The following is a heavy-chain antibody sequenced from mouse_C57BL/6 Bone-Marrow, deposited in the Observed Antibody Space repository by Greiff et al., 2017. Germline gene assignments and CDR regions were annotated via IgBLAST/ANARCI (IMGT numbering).Heavy chain of an antibody. Sequence: EVKLQESGGGLVKPGGSLKLSCAASGFTFSSYTMSWVRQTPEKRLEWVATISGGGGNTYYPDSVKGRFTISRDNAKNTLYLQMRSLRSEDTALYYCARRRSTGGYAMDYWGQGTSVTVSS. V-gene: IGHV5-9*01. D-gene: IGHD1-1*01. CDR2: ISGGGGNT. CDR1: GFTFSSYT. CDR3: ARRRSTGGYAMDY. J-gene: IGHJ4*01.